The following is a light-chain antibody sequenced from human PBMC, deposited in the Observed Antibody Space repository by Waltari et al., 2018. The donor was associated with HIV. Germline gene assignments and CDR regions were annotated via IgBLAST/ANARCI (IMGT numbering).Light chain of an antibody. Sequence: SYELTQPPSVSVSPGQTARITGSGDALPKQYAYWYQQKPGQAPVLVIYKDSERPSGIPERFSGSSSGTTVTLTISGVQAEDEADYYCQSADSSYTYPGVVFGGGTKLTVL. V-gene: IGLV3-25*03. CDR2: KDS. J-gene: IGLJ2*01. CDR1: ALPKQY. CDR3: QSADSSYTYPGVV.